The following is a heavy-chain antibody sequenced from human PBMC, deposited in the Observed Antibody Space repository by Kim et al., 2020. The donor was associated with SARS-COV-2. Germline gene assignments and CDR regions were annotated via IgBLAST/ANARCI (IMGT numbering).Heavy chain of an antibody. CDR1: GFSVRNTY. D-gene: IGHD3-22*01. V-gene: IGHV3-66*01. Sequence: GGSLRLSCAPSGFSVRNTYLSWVRQAPGKGLECVSLIFSDGRTFYADSVKGRFTVPKDNSQDTLYLQMNSLGAEDTAVYFCARAGYYDISGHYF. J-gene: IGHJ2*01. CDR3: ARAGYYDISGHYF. CDR2: IFSDGRT.